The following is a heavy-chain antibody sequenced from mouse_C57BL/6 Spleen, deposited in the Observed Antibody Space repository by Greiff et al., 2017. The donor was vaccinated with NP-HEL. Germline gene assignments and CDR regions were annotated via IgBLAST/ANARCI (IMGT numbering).Heavy chain of an antibody. CDR3: ATYYSNYYAMDY. CDR1: GYTFTSYW. CDR2: IDPSDSYT. D-gene: IGHD2-5*01. J-gene: IGHJ4*01. Sequence: QVQLQQPGAELVMPGASVKLSCKASGYTFTSYWMHWVKQRPGQGLEWIGEIDPSDSYTNYNQKFKGKSTLTVDKSSSTAYMQLSSLTSEDSVVYYCATYYSNYYAMDYWGQGTSVTVSS. V-gene: IGHV1-69*01.